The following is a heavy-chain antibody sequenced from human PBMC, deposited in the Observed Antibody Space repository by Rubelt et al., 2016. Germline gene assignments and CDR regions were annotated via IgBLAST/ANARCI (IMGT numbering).Heavy chain of an antibody. CDR1: SYA. V-gene: IGHV3-23*01. CDR2: ISGSGGST. Sequence: SYAMSWVRLAPGKGLEWVSAISGSGGSTYYADSVKGRFTISRDNSKNTLYLQMNSLRAEDTAVYYCAKGLSGGSYYLSDYWGQGTLVTVSS. CDR3: AKGLSGGSYYLSDY. D-gene: IGHD1-26*01. J-gene: IGHJ4*02.